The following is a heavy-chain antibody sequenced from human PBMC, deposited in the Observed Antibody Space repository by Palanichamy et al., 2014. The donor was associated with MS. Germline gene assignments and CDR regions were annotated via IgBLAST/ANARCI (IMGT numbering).Heavy chain of an antibody. D-gene: IGHD2-2*01. CDR3: AAATYCSSVSCPCDN. Sequence: QMQLVQSGPELRKPGASVRVSCKASGFNFSTSGVQWVRQTRGQRLEWIGWIVVDSGHPNYAQDFQDRVTITRDMSTSTAYMDLTSLESDDTAVYYCAAATYCSSVSCPCDNWGQGTLVTVSS. V-gene: IGHV1-58*03. J-gene: IGHJ4*02. CDR1: GFNFSTSG. CDR2: IVVDSGHP.